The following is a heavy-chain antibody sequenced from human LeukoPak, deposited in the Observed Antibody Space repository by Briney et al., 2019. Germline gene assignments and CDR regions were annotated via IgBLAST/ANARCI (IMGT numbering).Heavy chain of an antibody. CDR3: ATRPTGTWTSYYFDN. V-gene: IGHV4-59*01. J-gene: IGHJ4*02. CDR2: IYNSGGT. CDR1: GASIRSYE. D-gene: IGHD3-16*01. Sequence: SETLSLTCAVSGASIRSYEWSWIRQPPGKGLEWIGGIYNSGGTNDNPSLKSRVSISLDTSKNQFSLTLTSVTAADTAMYYCATRPTGTWTSYYFDNWGQGILVTVSS.